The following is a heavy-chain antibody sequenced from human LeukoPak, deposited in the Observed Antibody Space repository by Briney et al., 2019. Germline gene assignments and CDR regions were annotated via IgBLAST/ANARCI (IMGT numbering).Heavy chain of an antibody. CDR3: ASSWGGSSWYFYFDY. CDR2: ISAYNGNT. CDR1: GYTFTSYG. D-gene: IGHD6-13*01. Sequence: GASVKVSCKASGYTFTSYGISWVRQAPGQGLEWMGWISAYNGNTNYAQKLQGRVTMTTDTSTSTAYMELRSLRSDDTAVYYCASSWGGSSWYFYFDYWGQGTLVTVSS. J-gene: IGHJ4*02. V-gene: IGHV1-18*04.